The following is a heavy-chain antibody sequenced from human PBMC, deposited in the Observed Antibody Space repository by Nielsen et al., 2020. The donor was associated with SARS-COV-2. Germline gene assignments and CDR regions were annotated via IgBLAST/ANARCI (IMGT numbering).Heavy chain of an antibody. CDR3: AKSGDSGYDY. V-gene: IGHV3-30*18. J-gene: IGHJ4*02. CDR1: QFTFVPYE. CDR2: ISHDGRSD. D-gene: IGHD5-12*01. Sequence: GGSLRLSCTASQFTFVPYEIHWVRQAPGKGLEWVAVISHDGRSDFYADSMKGRFTISRDNAKNSLYLQMNSLRAEDTALYYCAKSGDSGYDYWGQGTLVTVSS.